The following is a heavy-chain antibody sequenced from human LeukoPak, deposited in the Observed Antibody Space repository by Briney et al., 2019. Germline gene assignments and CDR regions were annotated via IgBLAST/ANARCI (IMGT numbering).Heavy chain of an antibody. Sequence: GSVKVSCKASGYTFTGYYLHWVRQAPGQGFEWMGWIHPNSGGTNYAQKFQGRVTMTRDTSISTAYMELSSLRSYDTAVYYCARLAAVPGWGQGTLVTVSS. D-gene: IGHD6-19*01. CDR2: IHPNSGGT. V-gene: IGHV1-2*02. CDR1: GYTFTGYY. CDR3: ARLAAVPG. J-gene: IGHJ1*01.